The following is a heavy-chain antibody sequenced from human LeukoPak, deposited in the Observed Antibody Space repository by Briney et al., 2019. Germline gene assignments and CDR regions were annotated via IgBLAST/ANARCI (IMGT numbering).Heavy chain of an antibody. Sequence: QTLSLTCAISGDSVSTNSATWTWLRQSPSRGLEWLGRTYYRSKWYNDYAVSMKSRITINPDTSKNQFSLQLNSVTPEDTAVYYCARLVGASWFDSWGQGTLVTVSS. V-gene: IGHV6-1*01. D-gene: IGHD1-26*01. CDR1: GDSVSTNSAT. CDR2: TYYRSKWYN. CDR3: ARLVGASWFDS. J-gene: IGHJ5*01.